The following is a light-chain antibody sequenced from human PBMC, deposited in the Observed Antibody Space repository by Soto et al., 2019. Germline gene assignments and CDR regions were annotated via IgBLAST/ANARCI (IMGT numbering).Light chain of an antibody. Sequence: QSALTQPPSVSGSPGQSVTISCTGTSSDVGSYNRVSRYQQPPGTAPKLMIYEVSNRPSGVPDRFSGSKSGNTASLTISGLQAEDEADYYCSSYTSSVVVFGGGTKLTVL. J-gene: IGLJ2*01. CDR3: SSYTSSVVV. CDR1: SSDVGSYNR. CDR2: EVS. V-gene: IGLV2-18*02.